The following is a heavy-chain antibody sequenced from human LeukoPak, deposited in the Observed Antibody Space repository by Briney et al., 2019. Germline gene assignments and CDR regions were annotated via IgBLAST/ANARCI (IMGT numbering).Heavy chain of an antibody. CDR1: GFTFSSYA. J-gene: IGHJ4*02. D-gene: IGHD3-9*01. CDR3: AKTPLLVIIVFDY. V-gene: IGHV3-23*01. CDR2: ISGSGGST. Sequence: PGGSLRLSCAASGFTFSSYAMSWVRQAPGKGLEWVSAISGSGGSTYYADSVKGRFTISRDNSKNPLYLQMTVLRAEDTAVYYCAKTPLLVIIVFDYWGQGTLVTVSS.